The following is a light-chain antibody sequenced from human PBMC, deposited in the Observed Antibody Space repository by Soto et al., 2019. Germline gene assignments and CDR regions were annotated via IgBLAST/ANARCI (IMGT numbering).Light chain of an antibody. V-gene: IGKV1-5*03. CDR1: QSVSSW. Sequence: DIQMTQSPSTLSASVGDRVTITCRASQSVSSWLAWYQQKPGKAPKLLIYKASTLESGVPSRFSGSGSGTEFTLTISSLRPSDFATYYCQEYDKYARTFGQGTKVDIK. CDR2: KAS. J-gene: IGKJ1*01. CDR3: QEYDKYART.